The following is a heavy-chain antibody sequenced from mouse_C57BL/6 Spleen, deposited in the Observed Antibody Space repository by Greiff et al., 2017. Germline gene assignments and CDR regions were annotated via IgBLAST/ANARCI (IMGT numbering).Heavy chain of an antibody. D-gene: IGHD1-1*01. Sequence: QVQLQQPGAELVKPGASVKLSCKASGYTFTSYWMQWVKQRPGQGLEWIGEIDPSDSYTNYNQKFKGKATLTVDTSSSTAYMQLSSLTSEDSAVYYCARGGYGSSWGQGTTLTVSS. CDR1: GYTFTSYW. CDR2: IDPSDSYT. CDR3: ARGGYGSS. V-gene: IGHV1-50*01. J-gene: IGHJ2*01.